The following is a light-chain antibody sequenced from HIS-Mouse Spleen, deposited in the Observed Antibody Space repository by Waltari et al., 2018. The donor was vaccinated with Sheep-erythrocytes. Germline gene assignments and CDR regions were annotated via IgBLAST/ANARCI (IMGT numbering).Light chain of an antibody. Sequence: QSALTQPASVSGSPGQSITISCTGTSSDVGGYNYVSCYQQHPGKAPNLLIYEVSNRPSGVSNRFSGSKSGNTASLTVSGLQAEDEADYYCSSYAGSNNWVFGGGTKLTVL. CDR3: SSYAGSNNWV. CDR2: EVS. CDR1: SSDVGGYNY. J-gene: IGLJ3*02. V-gene: IGLV2-14*01.